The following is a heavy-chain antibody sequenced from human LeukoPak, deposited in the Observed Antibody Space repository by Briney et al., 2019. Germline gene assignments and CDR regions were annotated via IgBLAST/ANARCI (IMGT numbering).Heavy chain of an antibody. D-gene: IGHD6-13*01. CDR1: GFTFDDYA. Sequence: PGGSLRLSCAASGFTFDDYAMHWVRQAPGKGLEWVSGISWNSGSIGYADSVKGRFTTSRDNAKNSLYLQMNSLRAEDTALYYCAKARGIAAQFDPWGQGTLVTVSS. V-gene: IGHV3-9*01. J-gene: IGHJ5*02. CDR3: AKARGIAAQFDP. CDR2: ISWNSGSI.